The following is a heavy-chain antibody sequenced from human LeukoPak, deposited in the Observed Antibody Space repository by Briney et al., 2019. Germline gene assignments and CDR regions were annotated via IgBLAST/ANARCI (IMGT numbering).Heavy chain of an antibody. CDR2: IKSKTDGGTT. CDR1: GFTFSNAW. CDR3: TTDWGLRGELLT. V-gene: IGHV3-15*01. D-gene: IGHD1-26*01. Sequence: GGSLRLSCAASGFTFSNAWMSWVRQAPGKGLEWVGRIKSKTDGGTTDYAAPVKGRFTISRDDSKNTLYLQMNSLKTEDTAVYYCTTDWGLRGELLTWGQGTLVTVSS. J-gene: IGHJ5*02.